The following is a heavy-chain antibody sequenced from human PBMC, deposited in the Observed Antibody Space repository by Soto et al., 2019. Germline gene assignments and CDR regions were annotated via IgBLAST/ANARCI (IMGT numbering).Heavy chain of an antibody. CDR1: GFTFSSYA. CDR2: IGGGGDT. Sequence: EVQLLESGGDLVQPGGSLRLSCAASGFTFSSYAMSWVRQAPGKGLEWVSTIGGGGDTYYADSVKGRFTISRDNAKNSLSLQMNSLRAEDTAVYYCARSEFSAAAGLGNYYYYYYYMDVWGKGTTVTVSS. CDR3: ARSEFSAAAGLGNYYYYYYYMDV. V-gene: IGHV3-23*01. J-gene: IGHJ6*03. D-gene: IGHD6-13*01.